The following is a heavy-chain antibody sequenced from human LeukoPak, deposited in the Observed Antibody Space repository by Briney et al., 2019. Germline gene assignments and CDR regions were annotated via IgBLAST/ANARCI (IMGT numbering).Heavy chain of an antibody. CDR2: ISGIGGST. CDR1: GFTFSSYS. CDR3: AKVTPRVVVPAAIFRY. D-gene: IGHD2-2*01. V-gene: IGHV3-23*01. J-gene: IGHJ4*02. Sequence: GASLRPACAASGFTFSSYSMSWVRPAPGEGLGWVSAISGIGGSTYYADSVKGRFTISRDNSKNTLYLQMNSPRAEDTDVYYCAKVTPRVVVPAAIFRYWGQGTLVTVSS.